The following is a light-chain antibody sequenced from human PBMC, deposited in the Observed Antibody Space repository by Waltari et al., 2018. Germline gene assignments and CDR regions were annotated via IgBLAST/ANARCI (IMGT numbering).Light chain of an antibody. CDR2: DAS. Sequence: DIVLTQSPVTLSVSPGERATLSCRASQSVNSDLAWYQQKPGQPPRLLMYDASTRATENTARFSGSGSGTEFTLTISSLQSDDFAVYYCQQYKSWPPLTFGGGTKVEIK. CDR3: QQYKSWPPLT. J-gene: IGKJ4*01. V-gene: IGKV3-15*01. CDR1: QSVNSD.